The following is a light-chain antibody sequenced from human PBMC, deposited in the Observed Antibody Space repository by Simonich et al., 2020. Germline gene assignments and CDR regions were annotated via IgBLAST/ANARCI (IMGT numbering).Light chain of an antibody. Sequence: NFMLTQPHSLSASPGKTVTISCTRRSGRIASHYVPWYQQRPGRASTTVIYADNQRPSGVPDRVSGSIDSSSNSASLTISGLKTEDEADYYCQSYDSSGWVFGGGTKLTVL. CDR2: ADN. CDR1: SGRIASHY. V-gene: IGLV6-57*03. J-gene: IGLJ3*02. CDR3: QSYDSSGWV.